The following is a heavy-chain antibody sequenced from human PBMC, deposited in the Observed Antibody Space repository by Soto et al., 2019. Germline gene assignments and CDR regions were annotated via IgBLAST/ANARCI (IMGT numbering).Heavy chain of an antibody. CDR2: ISHDGSNK. D-gene: IGHD5-18*01. J-gene: IGHJ4*02. CDR3: ARERGYSYGVFDY. V-gene: IGHV3-30-3*01. Sequence: QVQLVESGGGVVQPGRSLRLSCAASGFTFSSYAMHWVRQAPGKGLEWVALISHDGSNKYYADSVKGRFTISRDNSKNTLNLQMNSLRAEDTAVYYGARERGYSYGVFDYWGQGTLVTVSS. CDR1: GFTFSSYA.